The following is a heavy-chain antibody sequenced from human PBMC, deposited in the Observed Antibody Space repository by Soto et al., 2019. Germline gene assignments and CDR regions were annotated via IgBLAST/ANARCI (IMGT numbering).Heavy chain of an antibody. D-gene: IGHD6-25*01. CDR3: TRGQDARSPSANTSYFDY. Sequence: QVQLVQGGGEMKKPGSAVKVSCKASGGIFRYSAFFWVRQAPGQGLEWMGGIIPLLGTTHSAPKFQGRVTFTADESTNSAYMALSSLKSEDTALYDCTRGQDARSPSANTSYFDYWGQGNLITVSS. V-gene: IGHV1-69*01. CDR2: IIPLLGTT. J-gene: IGHJ4*02. CDR1: GGIFRYSA.